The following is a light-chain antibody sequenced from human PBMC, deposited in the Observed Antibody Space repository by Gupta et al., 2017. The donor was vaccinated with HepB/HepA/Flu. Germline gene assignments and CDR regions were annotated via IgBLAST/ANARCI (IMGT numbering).Light chain of an antibody. CDR1: QSVSSY. J-gene: IGKJ1*01. CDR2: GAS. V-gene: IGKV3-11*01. Sequence: ETVLTQSPATLSLSPVERATPACRASQSVSSYLAWYQQKPGQAPRLLIYGASNRASGIPARFSGSGSGTDFTLIISSLEPEDFAVYYCQQRCNWPWTFGQGTKVEIK. CDR3: QQRCNWPWT.